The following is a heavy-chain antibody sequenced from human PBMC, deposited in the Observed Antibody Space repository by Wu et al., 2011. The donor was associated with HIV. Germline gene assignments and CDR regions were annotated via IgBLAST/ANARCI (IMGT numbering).Heavy chain of an antibody. CDR2: IDFNNGGT. CDR1: GAIFGNYP. D-gene: IGHD6-13*01. Sequence: QVQLVQSGAEVKKPGSSVKVSCKASGAIFGNYPITWVRQAPGQGLEWVGWIDFNNGGTKYVQKFQGRVAMTRDTSINTAYMEMSRLRSDDTAVYYCARDPGIAATGMFGWGQGTLVTVSS. V-gene: IGHV1-2*02. CDR3: ARDPGIAATGMFG. J-gene: IGHJ4*02.